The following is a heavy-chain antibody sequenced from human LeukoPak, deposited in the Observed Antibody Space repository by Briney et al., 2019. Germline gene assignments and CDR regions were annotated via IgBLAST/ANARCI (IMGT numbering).Heavy chain of an antibody. CDR1: GGSISSGGYS. J-gene: IGHJ4*02. V-gene: IGHV4-30-2*01. Sequence: PSQTLSLTCAVSGGSISSGGYSWSWIRQPPGKGLEWIGYIYHSGSTYYNPSLKSRVTISVDRSKNQFSLKLSSVTAADTAVYYCAREGVTTGVHDYWGQGTLVTVSS. D-gene: IGHD4-23*01. CDR2: IYHSGST. CDR3: AREGVTTGVHDY.